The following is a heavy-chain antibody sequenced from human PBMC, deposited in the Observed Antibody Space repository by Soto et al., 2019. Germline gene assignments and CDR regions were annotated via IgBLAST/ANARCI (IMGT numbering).Heavy chain of an antibody. Sequence: GAPVKVFSKESGYTFKSYSFRWVPQAHEQGLEWMGIINPSGGSTSYAQKFQGRVTMTRDTSTSTVYMELSSLRSEDTAVYYCTRDHCSSTSCHGFDYWGQGTLVTVSS. CDR2: INPSGGST. J-gene: IGHJ4*02. CDR1: GYTFKSYS. V-gene: IGHV1-46*02. CDR3: TRDHCSSTSCHGFDY. D-gene: IGHD2-2*01.